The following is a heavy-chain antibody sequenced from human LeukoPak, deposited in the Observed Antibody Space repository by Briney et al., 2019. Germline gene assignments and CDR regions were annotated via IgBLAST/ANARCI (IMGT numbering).Heavy chain of an antibody. CDR2: ISWNSGSI. CDR1: RFTFDDYA. V-gene: IGHV3-9*01. J-gene: IGHJ6*02. Sequence: PGGSLGLSCAASRFTFDDYAMHWVRQAPGKGLEWVSGISWNSGSIGYADSVKGRFTISRDNAKNSLYLQMNSLRAEDTALYYCAKDGTTVTTTKYYYYYGMDVWGQGTTVTVSS. CDR3: AKDGTTVTTTKYYYYYGMDV. D-gene: IGHD4-17*01.